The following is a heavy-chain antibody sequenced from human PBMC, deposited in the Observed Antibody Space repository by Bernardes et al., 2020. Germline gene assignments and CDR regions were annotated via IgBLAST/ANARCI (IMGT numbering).Heavy chain of an antibody. CDR1: GFTVSSNY. CDR2: IYSGGST. J-gene: IGHJ4*02. Sequence: VWSLSLSCAASGFTVSSNYMSWVRQAPGKGLEWVSVIYSGGSTYYADSVKGRFTISRDNSKNTLYLQMNSLRAEDTAVYYCARGKENDYIWGSSFDYWGQGTLVTVSS. V-gene: IGHV3-53*01. CDR3: ARGKENDYIWGSSFDY. D-gene: IGHD3-16*01.